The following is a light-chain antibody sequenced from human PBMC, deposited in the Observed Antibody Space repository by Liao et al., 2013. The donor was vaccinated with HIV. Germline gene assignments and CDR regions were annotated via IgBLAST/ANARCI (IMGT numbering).Light chain of an antibody. CDR3: QAWDREVV. CDR2: QDT. V-gene: IGLV3-1*01. CDR1: KLGDRD. J-gene: IGLJ2*01. Sequence: SYELTQSPSVSVSPGQTASIPCSGDKLGDRDASWYQQKPGQSPILVIYQDTKRPTGIPERFSGSNSGNTATLTISGTQAMDEADYYCQAWDREVVFGGGTKLTVL.